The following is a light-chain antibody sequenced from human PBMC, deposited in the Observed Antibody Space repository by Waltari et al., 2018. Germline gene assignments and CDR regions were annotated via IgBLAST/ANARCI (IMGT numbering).Light chain of an antibody. J-gene: IGLJ2*01. CDR1: SSDVGGHDY. CDR3: SSYSTSSSLIL. Sequence: QSALSQPASVSGSPGQSTTIPCTGASSDVGGHDYVSWYQQHPGKAPKLIIRDVNNRPSGVSNRFSGSKSGNTASLTISGLQAEDEADYYCSSYSTSSSLILFGEGTKVTVL. CDR2: DVN. V-gene: IGLV2-14*03.